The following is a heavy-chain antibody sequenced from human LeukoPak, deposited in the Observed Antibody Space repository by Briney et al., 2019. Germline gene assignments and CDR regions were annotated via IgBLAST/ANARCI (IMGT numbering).Heavy chain of an antibody. CDR2: IRFDESSK. Sequence: LPGGSLRLSCAASGFTFRNYGMHWVRQAPGKGLEWVAFIRFDESSKSYRDPVRGRFTISRDNSENTLYLQMHIVSAEDTAVYYCAKDRGSYYHTSGFGDWGQGALVTVSS. V-gene: IGHV3-30*02. CDR1: GFTFRNYG. D-gene: IGHD3-22*01. CDR3: AKDRGSYYHTSGFGD. J-gene: IGHJ4*02.